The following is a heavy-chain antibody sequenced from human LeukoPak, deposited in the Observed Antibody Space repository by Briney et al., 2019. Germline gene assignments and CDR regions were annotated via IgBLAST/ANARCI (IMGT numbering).Heavy chain of an antibody. CDR1: GFTFSNSW. CDR2: IKCDGSEK. CDR3: VRGVGSSTSCYVRAFDI. J-gene: IGHJ3*02. D-gene: IGHD2-2*01. V-gene: IGHV3-52*01. Sequence: GGSLRLSCAASGFTFSNSWMHWVCQAPEKGLEWVADIKCDGSEKCYVDSVKGRLTISRDNAKNSLYLQVNSLRAEDMTVYYCVRGVGSSTSCYVRAFDIWGQGTVVTVSP.